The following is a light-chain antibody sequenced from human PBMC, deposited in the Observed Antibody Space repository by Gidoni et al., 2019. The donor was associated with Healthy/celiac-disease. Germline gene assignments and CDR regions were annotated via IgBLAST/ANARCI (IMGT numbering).Light chain of an antibody. V-gene: IGKV1-33*01. CDR3: QQYDNLLAT. CDR2: DAS. CDR1: QDISNY. Sequence: DIQMTQSPSSLSASVGDRVTITCQASQDISNYLNWYQQKPGKAPKLLIYDASNLETGVPSRFSGSGSGTDFTFTNSSLQPEDIATYYCQQYDNLLATFGQGTRLEIK. J-gene: IGKJ5*01.